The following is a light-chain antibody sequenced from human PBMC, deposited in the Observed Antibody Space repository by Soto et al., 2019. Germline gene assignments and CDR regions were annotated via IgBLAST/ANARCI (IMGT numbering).Light chain of an antibody. Sequence: QSVLTQPASVSWSPGQSITISCTGTSSDVGGYNYVSWYQQHPGKAPKFMIYDVSNRPSGVSNRFSGFKSGNTASLTISGLQAEDEADYYCCSYTTSNTRQIVFGTGTKVTVL. CDR2: DVS. CDR3: CSYTTSNTRQIV. CDR1: SSDVGGYNY. J-gene: IGLJ1*01. V-gene: IGLV2-14*01.